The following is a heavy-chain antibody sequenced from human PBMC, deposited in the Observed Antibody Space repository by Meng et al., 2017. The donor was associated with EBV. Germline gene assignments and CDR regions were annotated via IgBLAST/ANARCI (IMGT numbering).Heavy chain of an antibody. V-gene: IGHV1-46*01. Sequence: QVQLVQSGSEVKKPGDSVKVSCKASGYTFSSYYIHWVREAPGQGLEWMGMINPTGENTAYAQKFQGRVTMTRDMSTSSVYMELSSLRPDDTALYYCARAWGYTGNYYYFDYWGQGTLVTVSS. J-gene: IGHJ4*02. CDR3: ARAWGYTGNYYYFDY. CDR2: INPTGENT. D-gene: IGHD1-26*01. CDR1: GYTFSSYY.